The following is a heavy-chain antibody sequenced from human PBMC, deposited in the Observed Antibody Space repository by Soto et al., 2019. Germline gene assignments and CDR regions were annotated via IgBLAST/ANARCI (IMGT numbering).Heavy chain of an antibody. J-gene: IGHJ6*03. CDR3: ARPAYDYIWGSFYYYYMDV. D-gene: IGHD3-16*01. CDR1: GDSVSSNSAA. CDR2: TYYRSKWYI. V-gene: IGHV6-1*01. Sequence: SQTLSLTCDISGDSVSSNSAAWNWIRQTPSRGLEWLGRTYYRSKWYINYAVSVKSRITVNPDTSTSTAYMELRSLRSDDTAVYYCARPAYDYIWGSFYYYYMDVWGKGTTVTVSS.